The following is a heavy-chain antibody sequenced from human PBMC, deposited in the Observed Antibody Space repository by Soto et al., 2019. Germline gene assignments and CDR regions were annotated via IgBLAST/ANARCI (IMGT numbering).Heavy chain of an antibody. Sequence: PGESLKISCKGSGYSFTSYWISWVRQMPGKGLEWMGRIDPSDSYTNYSPSFQGHVTISADKSISTAYLQWSSLKASDTAMYYCARHRLHSSNYSYGMDVWGQGTTVTVSS. CDR2: IDPSDSYT. CDR3: ARHRLHSSNYSYGMDV. CDR1: GYSFTSYW. D-gene: IGHD6-13*01. J-gene: IGHJ6*02. V-gene: IGHV5-10-1*01.